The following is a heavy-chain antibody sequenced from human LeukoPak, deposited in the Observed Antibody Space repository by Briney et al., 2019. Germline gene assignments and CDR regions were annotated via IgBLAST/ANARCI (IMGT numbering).Heavy chain of an antibody. J-gene: IGHJ5*02. CDR1: GGSISSYY. CDR2: IYYSGST. CDR3: AREKRGFLEWLTYNWFDP. D-gene: IGHD3-3*01. Sequence: PSETLSLTCTVSGGSISSYYWSWIRQPPGKGLEWIGYIYYSGSTTYNPSLKSRVTISVDTSKNQFSLKLSSVTAADTAVYYCAREKRGFLEWLTYNWFDPWGQGTLVTVSS. V-gene: IGHV4-59*01.